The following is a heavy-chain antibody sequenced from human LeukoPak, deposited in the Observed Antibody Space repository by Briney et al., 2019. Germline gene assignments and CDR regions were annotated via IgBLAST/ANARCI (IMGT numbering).Heavy chain of an antibody. Sequence: GGSLRLSCAASGFTFSDYYMSWIRQAPGKGLEWASYISSSSSYTNYADSVKGRFTISRDNAKNSLYLQMNSLRAEDTAVYYCARGDYSSSVPDYWGQGTLVTVSS. CDR3: ARGDYSSSVPDY. J-gene: IGHJ4*02. CDR2: ISSSSSYT. V-gene: IGHV3-11*05. CDR1: GFTFSDYY. D-gene: IGHD2-2*01.